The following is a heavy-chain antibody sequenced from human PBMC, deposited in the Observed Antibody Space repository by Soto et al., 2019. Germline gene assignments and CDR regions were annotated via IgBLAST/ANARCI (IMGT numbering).Heavy chain of an antibody. CDR1: GFTFGHYS. D-gene: IGHD2-15*01. CDR2: ISSDNRTI. Sequence: EVQLVESGGGLIQQGGSLRLSCAASGFTFGHYSMNWVREAPGKGPEWVSYISSDNRTINYADSVKGRFIITRDNAKKSLYLQMHSLRDEDAAVYYCAREGWPLLQSGMDVWGQGTTVTVSS. V-gene: IGHV3-48*02. J-gene: IGHJ6*02. CDR3: AREGWPLLQSGMDV.